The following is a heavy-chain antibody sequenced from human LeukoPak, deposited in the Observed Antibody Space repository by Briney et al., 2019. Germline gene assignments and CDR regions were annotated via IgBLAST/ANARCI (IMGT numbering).Heavy chain of an antibody. J-gene: IGHJ6*03. D-gene: IGHD2-2*02. CDR2: IIPIFGTA. CDR3: ASAACSSTSCYIPRNYYYYYMDV. V-gene: IGHV1-69*05. Sequence: SVKVSCKASGGTFSSYAISWVRQAPGQGLEWMGGIIPIFGTANYAQKFQGRVTITTDESTSTAYMELSSLRSEDTAVYYCASAACSSTSCYIPRNYYYYYMDVWGKGTTVTVSS. CDR1: GGTFSSYA.